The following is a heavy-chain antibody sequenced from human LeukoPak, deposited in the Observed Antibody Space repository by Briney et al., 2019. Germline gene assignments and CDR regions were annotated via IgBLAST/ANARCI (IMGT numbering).Heavy chain of an antibody. CDR1: GFTFSSYA. D-gene: IGHD6-13*01. V-gene: IGHV4-34*01. CDR3: ARAPRTAAVRRWFDP. CDR2: INHSRST. Sequence: GSLTLSCAASGFTFSSYAMSWVRQAPGKELEWIGEINHSRSTNYNPSLKSRVTISVNTSKNQFSLKLSSVTAADTAVYYCARAPRTAAVRRWFDPWGQGTLVTVSS. J-gene: IGHJ5*02.